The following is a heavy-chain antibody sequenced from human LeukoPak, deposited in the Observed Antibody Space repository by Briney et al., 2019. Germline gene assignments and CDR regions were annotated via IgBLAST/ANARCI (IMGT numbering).Heavy chain of an antibody. CDR2: IYPDDSDT. J-gene: IGHJ3*02. CDR3: ARRDSSGYYGDAFDI. D-gene: IGHD3-22*01. CDR1: GYSFSDHW. V-gene: IGHV5-51*01. Sequence: GESLKISCKASGYSFSDHWIGWVRQMPGKGLEWMGIIYPDDSDTRYSPSFQGQVTISADKSISTAYLQWSSLKASDTAMYYCARRDSSGYYGDAFDIWGQGTMVTVSS.